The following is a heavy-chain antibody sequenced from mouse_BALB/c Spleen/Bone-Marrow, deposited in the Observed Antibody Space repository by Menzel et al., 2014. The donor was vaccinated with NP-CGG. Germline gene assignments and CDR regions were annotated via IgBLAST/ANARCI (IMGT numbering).Heavy chain of an antibody. Sequence: EVMLVESGGGLVQPGGSLKLSCAASGFTFSSYGMSWVRQTPDKRLELVATINSNGGSTYYPDSVKGRFTISRDNAKNTLYLQMSSLKSEDTAMYYCARRYYGARWGQGTLVTVSA. CDR3: ARRYYGAR. CDR2: INSNGGST. D-gene: IGHD1-2*01. CDR1: GFTFSSYG. V-gene: IGHV5-6-3*01. J-gene: IGHJ3*01.